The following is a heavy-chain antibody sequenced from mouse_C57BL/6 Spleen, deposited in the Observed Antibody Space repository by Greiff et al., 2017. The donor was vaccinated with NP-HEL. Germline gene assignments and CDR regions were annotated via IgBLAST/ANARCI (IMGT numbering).Heavy chain of an antibody. D-gene: IGHD4-1*01. CDR1: GYTFTSYW. CDR2: IDPSDSEP. J-gene: IGHJ4*01. Sequence: VQLQQPGAELVRPGSSVKLSCKASGYTFTSYWMHWVKQRPIQGLEWIGNIDPSDSEPHYNQKFKDKATLTVDKSSSTAYMQLSSLTSEDSAVYYCARLWDGSYYAMDYWGQGTSVTVSS. V-gene: IGHV1-52*01. CDR3: ARLWDGSYYAMDY.